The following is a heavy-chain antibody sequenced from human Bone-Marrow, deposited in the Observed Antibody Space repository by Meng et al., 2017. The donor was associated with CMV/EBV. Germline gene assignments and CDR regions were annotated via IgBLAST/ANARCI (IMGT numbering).Heavy chain of an antibody. D-gene: IGHD4-17*01. V-gene: IGHV4-31*02. CDR2: IYYSGST. CDR3: ARTYGDYVPWADY. Sequence: SGGSISSGGYYWSWIRQHPGKGLEWIGCIYYSGSTYYNPSLKSRVTISVDTSKNQFSLKLSSVTAADTAVYYCARTYGDYVPWADYWGQGTLVTVSS. J-gene: IGHJ4*02. CDR1: GGSISSGGYY.